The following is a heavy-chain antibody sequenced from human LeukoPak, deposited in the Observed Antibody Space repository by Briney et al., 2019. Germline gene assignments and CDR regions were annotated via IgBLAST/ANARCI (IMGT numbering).Heavy chain of an antibody. CDR3: ARRDIIVVPASILGAFDI. CDR1: GYTFTSYY. CDR2: INPSGGST. Sequence: GASVKVSCKASGYTFTSYYMHWVRQAPGQGLEWMGIINPSGGSTSYAQKFQGRVTMTRDMSTSTVYMELSSLRSEDTAVYYCARRDIIVVPASILGAFDIWGQGTMVTVSS. V-gene: IGHV1-46*01. D-gene: IGHD2-2*02. J-gene: IGHJ3*02.